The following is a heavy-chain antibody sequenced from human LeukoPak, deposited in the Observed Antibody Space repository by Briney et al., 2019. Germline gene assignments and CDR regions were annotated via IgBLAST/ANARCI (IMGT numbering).Heavy chain of an antibody. Sequence: PSETLSLTCTVSDGSISSGDYYWSWIRQPPGKGLEWIGYIYYSGSTYYNPSLKSRVTISVDTSKNQFSLKLSSVTAADTAVYYCARGEYQHAGNWFDPWGQGTLVTVSS. J-gene: IGHJ5*02. CDR3: ARGEYQHAGNWFDP. CDR1: DGSISSGDYY. D-gene: IGHD2-2*01. V-gene: IGHV4-30-4*01. CDR2: IYYSGST.